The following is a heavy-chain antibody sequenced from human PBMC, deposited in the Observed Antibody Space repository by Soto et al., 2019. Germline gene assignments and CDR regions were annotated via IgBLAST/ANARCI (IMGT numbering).Heavy chain of an antibody. Sequence: EVPLVESGGGLIQPGGSLRLSCVASGLTVSSNYMSWVRQAPGKGLEWVSVIYSGGSTYYADSVKGRFTISRDNSKNKLYLQMNSLRAEDTAVYYCARSSGWTYYYYGMDVWGQGTTVTVSS. D-gene: IGHD6-19*01. CDR1: GLTVSSNY. J-gene: IGHJ6*02. CDR2: IYSGGST. V-gene: IGHV3-53*01. CDR3: ARSSGWTYYYYGMDV.